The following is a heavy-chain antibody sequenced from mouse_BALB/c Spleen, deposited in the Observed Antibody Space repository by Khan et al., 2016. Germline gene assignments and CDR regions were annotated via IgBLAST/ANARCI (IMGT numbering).Heavy chain of an antibody. Sequence: VQLKQSGPGLVQPSQSLSITCTVSGFSLTSYGVHWVRQSPGKGLEWLGVIWSGGSTDYNAAFISRLSISKDNSKSQVFFKMNSLQANDTAIYYCARPYYDYDGYAMDYWGQGTSVTVSS. CDR3: ARPYYDYDGYAMDY. D-gene: IGHD2-4*01. V-gene: IGHV2-2*02. CDR2: IWSGGST. J-gene: IGHJ4*01. CDR1: GFSLTSYG.